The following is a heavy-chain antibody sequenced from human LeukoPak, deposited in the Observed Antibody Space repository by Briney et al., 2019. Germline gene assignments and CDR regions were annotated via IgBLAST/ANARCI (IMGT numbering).Heavy chain of an antibody. CDR3: ARGGPATAYDY. CDR1: GGSFSGYY. V-gene: IGHV4-34*01. Sequence: SETLSLTCAVYGGSFSGYYWSWIRQPPGKGLEWIGEINHSGSTNYNPSLKSRVTISVDTSKNQFSLKPSSVTAADTAVYYCARGGPATAYDYWGQGTLVTVSS. J-gene: IGHJ4*02. CDR2: INHSGST. D-gene: IGHD5-12*01.